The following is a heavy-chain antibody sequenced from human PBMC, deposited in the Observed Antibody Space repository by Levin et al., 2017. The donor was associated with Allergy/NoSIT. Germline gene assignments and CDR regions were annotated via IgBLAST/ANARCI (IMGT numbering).Heavy chain of an antibody. Sequence: SQTLSLTCAVYGGSFSGSYWSWIRQPPGKGLEWIGEINHSGSTNYNPSLKSRVTISVDTSKNQFSLKLSSVTAADTAVYYCAREWRKMITFGGGDAFDIWGQGTMVTVSS. CDR3: AREWRKMITFGGGDAFDI. V-gene: IGHV4-34*01. CDR2: INHSGST. D-gene: IGHD3-16*01. CDR1: GGSFSGSY. J-gene: IGHJ3*02.